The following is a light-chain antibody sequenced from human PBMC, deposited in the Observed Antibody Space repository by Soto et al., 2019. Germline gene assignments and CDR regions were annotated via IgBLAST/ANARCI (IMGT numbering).Light chain of an antibody. Sequence: EIVMTQSPATLSVSPGERSTVSCSASQSISSNFAWYQQRPGQAPRLLIYGASTRATGIPARFSGSGSGTDFTLTINSLEPEDFAVYYCQQRSNWPSITFGQGTRLRL. CDR3: QQRSNWPSIT. CDR1: QSISSN. CDR2: GAS. V-gene: IGKV3-15*01. J-gene: IGKJ5*01.